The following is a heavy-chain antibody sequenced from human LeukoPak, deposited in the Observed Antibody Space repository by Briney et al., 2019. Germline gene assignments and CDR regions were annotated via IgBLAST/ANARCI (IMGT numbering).Heavy chain of an antibody. CDR2: ISGSGGST. V-gene: IGHV3-23*01. Sequence: PGRSLRLSCAASGFTFSSYAMSWVRQAPGKGLEWVSAISGSGGSTYYADSVKGRFTISRDNSKNTLYLQMNSLRAEDTAVYYCAKCRWFGELLRYFDYWGQGTLVTVSS. J-gene: IGHJ4*02. CDR1: GFTFSSYA. D-gene: IGHD3-10*01. CDR3: AKCRWFGELLRYFDY.